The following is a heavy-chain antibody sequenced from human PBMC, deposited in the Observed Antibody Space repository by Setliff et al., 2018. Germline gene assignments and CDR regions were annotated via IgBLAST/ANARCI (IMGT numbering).Heavy chain of an antibody. Sequence: PGGSLRLSCAASGFTFSTHSMNWVRQAPGKGLEWVSSISRSSTYIYYADSMKGRFTISRDNSKNTVYLQMNSLRAEDTSIYYCANAYNYGYAHYYYGMDVWGQGTTVTVSS. D-gene: IGHD5-18*01. CDR1: GFTFSTHS. J-gene: IGHJ6*02. V-gene: IGHV3-21*04. CDR2: ISRSSTYI. CDR3: ANAYNYGYAHYYYGMDV.